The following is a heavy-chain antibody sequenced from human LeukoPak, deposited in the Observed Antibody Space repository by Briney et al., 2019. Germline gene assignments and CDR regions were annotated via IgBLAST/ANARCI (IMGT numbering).Heavy chain of an antibody. D-gene: IGHD6-6*01. J-gene: IGHJ1*01. CDR3: AKDPRFRAARSAEYFQH. V-gene: IGHV3-30*02. CDR2: IRYDGSNK. Sequence: PGGSLRLSCAASGFTFSSYGMHWVRQAPGKGLEWVAFIRYDGSNKYYADSVKGRFTISRDNSKNTLYLQMNSLRAEDTAVYYCAKDPRFRAARSAEYFQHWGQGTLVTVSS. CDR1: GFTFSSYG.